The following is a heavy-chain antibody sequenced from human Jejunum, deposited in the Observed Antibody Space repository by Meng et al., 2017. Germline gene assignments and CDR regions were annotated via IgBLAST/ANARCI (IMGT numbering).Heavy chain of an antibody. CDR3: ARTANLIVFDY. CDR2: IDWSDNK. J-gene: IGHJ4*02. Sequence: SGPTLVKPTQTLTLTCTVSGFSLSTDEMRVSWIRQPPGKALEWLARIDWSDNKLYRTSLKARLTISKDTSKNQVVLTMTNMDPVDTATYYCARTANLIVFDYWGPGTLVTVSS. D-gene: IGHD2-21*01. CDR1: GFSLSTDEMR. V-gene: IGHV2-70*04.